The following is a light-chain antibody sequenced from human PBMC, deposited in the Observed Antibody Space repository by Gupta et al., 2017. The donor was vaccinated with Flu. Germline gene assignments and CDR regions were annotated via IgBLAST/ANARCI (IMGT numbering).Light chain of an antibody. CDR3: QSADRTSTFDV. CDR1: EWQNKY. CDR2: KYT. V-gene: IGLV3-25*03. J-gene: IGLJ1*01. Sequence: GQKDRITCSEDEWQNKYVYWCNKRPGQAPTLLIYKYTERPSGIPERFSASGSGTTVTLTISGVQPEDEADYYCQSADRTSTFDVFGAGTKVTVL.